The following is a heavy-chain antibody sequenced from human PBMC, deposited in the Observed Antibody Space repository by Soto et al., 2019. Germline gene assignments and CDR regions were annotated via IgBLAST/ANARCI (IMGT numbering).Heavy chain of an antibody. CDR1: GYTFTSYA. J-gene: IGHJ4*02. V-gene: IGHV1-3*01. Sequence: ASVKVSCKASGYTFTSYAMHWVRQAPGQRLEWMGWINAGNGNTKYSQKFQGRVTITRDTSASTAYMELSSLRSEDTAVYYCARWLRDNWEDFDYWGQGTLVTVSS. D-gene: IGHD1-20*01. CDR3: ARWLRDNWEDFDY. CDR2: INAGNGNT.